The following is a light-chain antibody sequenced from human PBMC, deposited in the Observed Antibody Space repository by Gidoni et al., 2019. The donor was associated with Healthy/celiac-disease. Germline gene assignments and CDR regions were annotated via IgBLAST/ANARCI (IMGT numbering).Light chain of an antibody. CDR1: QSISSW. CDR3: QQYNSYWT. CDR2: DAS. Sequence: DIQMHQSPSTLAASVGDRVTITCRASQSISSWLAWYQQKPGKAPKLLIYDASSLESGVPSRFSGSGSGTEFTLTLSSLQPDDFATYYCQQYNSYWTFXQXTKVEIK. J-gene: IGKJ1*01. V-gene: IGKV1-5*01.